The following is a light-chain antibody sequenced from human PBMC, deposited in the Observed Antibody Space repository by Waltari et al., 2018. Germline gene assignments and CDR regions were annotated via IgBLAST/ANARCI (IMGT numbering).Light chain of an antibody. CDR2: ENT. CDR3: GTWDSSLSGAV. CDR1: SSNIGNNY. V-gene: IGLV1-51*02. Sequence: QSVLTQPPSVSAAPGQRVTISCSGGSSNIGNNYVSWYRQFPGTAPKLLIYENTERPSGIPVRFSGSKSGTSATLDITGLQAGDAADYYCGTWDSSLSGAVFGGGTHLTVL. J-gene: IGLJ7*01.